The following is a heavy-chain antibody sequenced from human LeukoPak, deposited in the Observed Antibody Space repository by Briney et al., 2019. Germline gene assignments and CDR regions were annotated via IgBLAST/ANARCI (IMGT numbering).Heavy chain of an antibody. J-gene: IGHJ4*02. CDR1: GGTFSSYA. D-gene: IGHD2-2*01. V-gene: IGHV1-69*01. CDR3: ARDQHPYCSSTSCYRGFRY. CDR2: SIPIFGTA. Sequence: GSSVKVSFKASGGTFSSYAISWVRQAPGQGLEWVGGSIPIFGTANYAQKFQGRVTITADESTSTAYMELSSLRAEDTAVYYCARDQHPYCSSTSCYRGFRYWGQGTLVTVSS.